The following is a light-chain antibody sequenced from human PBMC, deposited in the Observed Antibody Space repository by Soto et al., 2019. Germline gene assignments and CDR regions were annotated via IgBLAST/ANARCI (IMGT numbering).Light chain of an antibody. Sequence: QSALTQPASVSGSPGQSITISCTGTSNDVGHYIYVSWYQQHPGKAPKLIIYEVSNRPSGVSNRFSGSKSGNTASLTISGLEAEDEADYYCSSYTTSATGVFGGGTKLTVL. CDR3: SSYTTSATGV. J-gene: IGLJ3*02. V-gene: IGLV2-14*01. CDR1: SNDVGHYIY. CDR2: EVS.